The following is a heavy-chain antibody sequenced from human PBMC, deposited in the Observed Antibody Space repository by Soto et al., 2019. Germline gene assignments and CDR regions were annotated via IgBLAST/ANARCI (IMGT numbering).Heavy chain of an antibody. CDR3: GRGVLAAAGMSDYYYYYGMDV. CDR2: ISYDGSNK. CDR1: GFTFSSYA. V-gene: IGHV3-30-3*01. J-gene: IGHJ6*02. D-gene: IGHD6-13*01. Sequence: QVQLVESGGGVVQPGRSLRLSCAASGFTFSSYAMHWVRQAPGKGLEWVAVISYDGSNKYYADSVKGRFTISRDNSKIPLYLQMSSLRGEDTAVYYWGRGVLAAAGMSDYYYYYGMDVWGQGTTVTVSS.